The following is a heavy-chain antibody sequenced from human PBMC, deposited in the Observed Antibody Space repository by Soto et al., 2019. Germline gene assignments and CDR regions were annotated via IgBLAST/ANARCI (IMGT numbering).Heavy chain of an antibody. V-gene: IGHV2-5*02. J-gene: IGHJ3*02. CDR3: AHGLYGDPAFDI. CDR1: GFSLSTSGVG. Sequence: QITLKESGPTLVKPTQTLTLTCTFSGFSLSTSGVGVGWIRQPPGKALEWLALIYWDDDKRYSPSLKSRLTITKDTSKNQVVLTMTNMDPVDTATYCCAHGLYGDPAFDIWGQGTMVTVSS. D-gene: IGHD4-17*01. CDR2: IYWDDDK.